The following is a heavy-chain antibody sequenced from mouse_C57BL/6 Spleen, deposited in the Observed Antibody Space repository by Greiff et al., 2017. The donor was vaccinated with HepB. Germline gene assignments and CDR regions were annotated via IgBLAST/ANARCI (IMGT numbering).Heavy chain of an antibody. J-gene: IGHJ3*01. CDR2: IRNKANGYTT. CDR1: GFTFTDYY. CDR3: ARLTGTSFAY. Sequence: DVKLVESGGGLVQPGGSLSLSCAASGFTFTDYYMSWVRQPPGKALEWLGFIRNKANGYTTEYSASVKGRFTISRDNSQSILYLQMNALRAEDSATYYCARLTGTSFAYWGQGTLVTVSA. D-gene: IGHD4-1*01. V-gene: IGHV7-3*01.